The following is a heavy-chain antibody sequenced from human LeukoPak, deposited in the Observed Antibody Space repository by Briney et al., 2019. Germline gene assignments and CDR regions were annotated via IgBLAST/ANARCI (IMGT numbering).Heavy chain of an antibody. CDR2: FDPKEGER. D-gene: IGHD3-10*01. J-gene: IGHJ4*01. Sequence: ASVKVSCKVSGDTLTELSMHWVRQAPGKGLEWMGGFDPKEGERVYAQNFQGRFTMSEDTSSGTAYMELNSLRSEDTAVYYCTTREIVVEPAQTSMVRGVLWRSDFWGHGTLVTVSS. V-gene: IGHV1-24*01. CDR3: TTREIVVEPAQTSMVRGVLWRSDF. CDR1: GDTLTELS.